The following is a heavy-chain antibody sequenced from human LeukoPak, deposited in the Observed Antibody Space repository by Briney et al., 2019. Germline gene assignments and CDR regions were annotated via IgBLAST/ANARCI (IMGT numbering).Heavy chain of an antibody. D-gene: IGHD6-6*01. Sequence: GGSLRLSCAASGFTLSSYAMSWVRQAPGKGLEWVSAISGSGGSTYYADSVKGRFTISRDNSKNTLYLQMNSLRAEDTAVYYCARGYGSSSWSLFDYWGQGTLVTVSS. J-gene: IGHJ4*02. CDR1: GFTLSSYA. CDR3: ARGYGSSSWSLFDY. V-gene: IGHV3-23*01. CDR2: ISGSGGST.